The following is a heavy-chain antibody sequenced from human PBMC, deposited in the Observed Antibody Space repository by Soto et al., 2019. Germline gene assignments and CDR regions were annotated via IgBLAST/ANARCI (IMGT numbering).Heavy chain of an antibody. V-gene: IGHV4-30-4*01. D-gene: IGHD3-22*01. J-gene: IGHJ4*02. Sequence: QVQLQESGPGIVKPSQTLSLTGTVSGGSISSGDYYWSGIRQPPGKGLECIGYIYYTGSTYYNPSVKRRVTIEVETSKNQYSLKQRPVTAADTAVYYSASAEDYESNGYYAFDYWGQGTLVTV. CDR1: GGSISSGDYY. CDR3: ASAEDYESNGYYAFDY. CDR2: IYYTGST.